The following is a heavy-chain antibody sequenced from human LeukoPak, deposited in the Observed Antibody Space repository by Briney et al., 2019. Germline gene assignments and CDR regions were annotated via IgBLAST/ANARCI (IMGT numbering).Heavy chain of an antibody. CDR2: INSDGRST. J-gene: IGHJ6*04. V-gene: IGHV3-74*01. Sequence: GFLRLSRATPGFTFNSYWMHWVRQAPGKGLGLVSSINSDGRSTSYADSVKGRFTLTRDNAKNTHNLQMNSLRAKDTAMYYCASDSMFRGVIRQYYYGMDVWGKGTTVTVSS. CDR3: ASDSMFRGVIRQYYYGMDV. CDR1: GFTFNSYW. D-gene: IGHD3-10*01.